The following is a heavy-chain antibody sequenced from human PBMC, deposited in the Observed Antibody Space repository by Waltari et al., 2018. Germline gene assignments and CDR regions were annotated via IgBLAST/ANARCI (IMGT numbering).Heavy chain of an antibody. CDR3: ARSDVVVPAAMGG. CDR2: INAGNGNT. CDR1: GYTFTSYA. V-gene: IGHV1-3*01. Sequence: QVQLVQSGAEVKKPGASVKVSCTASGYTFTSYAMHWVRQAPGQRLEWMGWINAGNGNTKYSQKFQGRVTITRDTSASTASMELSSLRSEDTAVYYCARSDVVVPAAMGGWGQGTLVTVSS. J-gene: IGHJ4*02. D-gene: IGHD2-2*01.